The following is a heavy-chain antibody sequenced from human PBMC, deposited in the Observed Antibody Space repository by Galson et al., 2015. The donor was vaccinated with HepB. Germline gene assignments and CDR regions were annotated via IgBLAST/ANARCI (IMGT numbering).Heavy chain of an antibody. V-gene: IGHV1-69*04. J-gene: IGHJ4*02. CDR1: GGTFSSYT. CDR3: ARDRGYSYGQSNLFDY. Sequence: SVKVSCKASGGTFSSYTISWVRQAPGQGLEWMGRIIPILGIANYAQKFQGRVTITADKSTSTAYMELSSLRSEDTAVYYCARDRGYSYGQSNLFDYWGQGTLVTVSS. D-gene: IGHD5-18*01. CDR2: IIPILGIA.